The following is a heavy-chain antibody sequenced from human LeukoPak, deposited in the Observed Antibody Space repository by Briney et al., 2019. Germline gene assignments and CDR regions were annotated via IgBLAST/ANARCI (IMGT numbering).Heavy chain of an antibody. CDR2: IYHSGST. CDR3: ARRSANYASQH. Sequence: SETLSLTCTVSGYSISSGYYWGWIRQPPGKGLEWIGSIYHSGSTYYNPSLKSRVTISVDTSKNQFSLKLSSVTAADTAVYYCARRSANYASQHWGQGTLVTVSS. V-gene: IGHV4-38-2*02. D-gene: IGHD4/OR15-4a*01. CDR1: GYSISSGYY. J-gene: IGHJ1*01.